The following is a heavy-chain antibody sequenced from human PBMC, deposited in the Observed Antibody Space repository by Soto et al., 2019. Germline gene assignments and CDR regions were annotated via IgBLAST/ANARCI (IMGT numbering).Heavy chain of an antibody. CDR3: AKRGARGSGGPFDF. J-gene: IGHJ4*02. D-gene: IGHD6-25*01. Sequence: EVQLLESGGDLVQPGESLRLSCAASGFTFSNYAMSWVRQAPGKGLEWVSAISGTGDTTYYADSVRGRFTISRDNSKNPLSLQRNSRRAEDTAVYYCAKRGARGSGGPFDFWGQGTLVTVSS. V-gene: IGHV3-23*01. CDR1: GFTFSNYA. CDR2: ISGTGDTT.